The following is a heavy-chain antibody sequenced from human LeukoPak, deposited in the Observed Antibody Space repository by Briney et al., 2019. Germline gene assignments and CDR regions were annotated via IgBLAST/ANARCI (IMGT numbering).Heavy chain of an antibody. CDR3: ARRGYSSGWYDAFDI. J-gene: IGHJ3*02. V-gene: IGHV3-74*01. CDR1: GFTFSGYW. CDR2: INSDGSST. D-gene: IGHD6-19*01. Sequence: GGSLRLSCAASGFTFSGYWMHWVRQVPGKGLVWVSRINSDGSSTRYADSVKGRFTTSRDNAKNTLYLQMNSLRAEDTAVYYCARRGYSSGWYDAFDIWGQGTMVTVSS.